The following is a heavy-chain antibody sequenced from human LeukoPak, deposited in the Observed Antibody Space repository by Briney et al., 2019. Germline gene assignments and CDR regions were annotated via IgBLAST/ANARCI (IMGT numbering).Heavy chain of an antibody. J-gene: IGHJ4*02. Sequence: PGGSLRLSCAAAGFTFSSYSMNWVCQAPGKGLEWVSSISSSSSCIYYADSVKGRFTISRDNAKNSLYLQMNSLRAEDTAVYYCARHSKGYYYDSSLDYWGQGTLVTVSS. CDR1: GFTFSSYS. V-gene: IGHV3-21*01. D-gene: IGHD3-22*01. CDR2: ISSSSSCI. CDR3: ARHSKGYYYDSSLDY.